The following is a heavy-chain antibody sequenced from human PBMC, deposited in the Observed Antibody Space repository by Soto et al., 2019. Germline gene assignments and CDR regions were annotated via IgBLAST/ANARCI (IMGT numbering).Heavy chain of an antibody. CDR2: IYPGDSDI. J-gene: IGHJ4*02. CDR1: GYRFTNFW. CDR3: ARVEYSSSFFDY. Sequence: GESLKISCKGSGYRFTNFWIGWVRQMPGKGLEWMGIIYPGDSDIRYSPSFQGQVTISADKSINTAYLQWSSLKASDTAMYYCARVEYSSSFFDYWGQGTLVTVSS. V-gene: IGHV5-51*01. D-gene: IGHD6-6*01.